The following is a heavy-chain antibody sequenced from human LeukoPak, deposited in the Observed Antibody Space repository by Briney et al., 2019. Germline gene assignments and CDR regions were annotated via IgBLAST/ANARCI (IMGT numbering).Heavy chain of an antibody. D-gene: IGHD2-21*01. CDR2: IKTDGSEE. Sequence: PGGSLRLSCAASGFIFSGSWMSWVRLAPGKGLEWVANIKTDGSEEYYVDSVKGRFTISRDNTKNSLYLQMNSLRAEDTAVYYCARVSIVRDRSISDSWGQGTLVTVSS. V-gene: IGHV3-7*01. CDR1: GFIFSGSW. CDR3: ARVSIVRDRSISDS. J-gene: IGHJ4*02.